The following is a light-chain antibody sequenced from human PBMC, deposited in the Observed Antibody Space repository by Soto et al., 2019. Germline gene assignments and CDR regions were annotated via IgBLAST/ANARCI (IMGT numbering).Light chain of an antibody. CDR1: TNDVGAYNY. CDR2: EVN. J-gene: IGLJ1*01. CDR3: ASYGGNDNFYV. V-gene: IGLV2-8*01. Sequence: QSALTQPPSASGSPGQSVAVSCTGTTNDVGAYNYVSWYQQHPGKAPKLILYEVNKRPSGVPDRFSGSKSGNTASLTVSGLQAEDEADYYCASYGGNDNFYVSGTGTKLTVL.